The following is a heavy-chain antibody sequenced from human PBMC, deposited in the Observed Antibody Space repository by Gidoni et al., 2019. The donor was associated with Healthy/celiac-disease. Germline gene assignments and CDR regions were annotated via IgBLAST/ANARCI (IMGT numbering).Heavy chain of an antibody. CDR2: ISGSGGST. D-gene: IGHD3-10*01. CDR3: ARGVRGVIAFDY. CDR1: GFTFSSSA. V-gene: IGHV3-23*01. J-gene: IGHJ4*02. Sequence: EVQLLESGGGLVQPGGSLRLSCAASGFTFSSSAMSWVRQAPGKGLEWVSAISGSGGSTYYADSVKGRFTISRDNSKNTLYLQMNSLRAEDTAVYYCARGVRGVIAFDYWGQGTLVTVSS.